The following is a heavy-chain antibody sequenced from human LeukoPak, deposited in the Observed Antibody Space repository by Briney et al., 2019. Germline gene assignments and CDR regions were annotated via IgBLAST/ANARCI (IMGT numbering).Heavy chain of an antibody. D-gene: IGHD1-14*01. Sequence: GGSLRLSCAASGFTFSSYGMHWVRQAPGKGLEWVAVISYDGSNKYYADSVKGRFIISRDNSKNTLYLQMNSLRAEDTAVYYCAKAEWFDPWGQGTLVTVSS. CDR1: GFTFSSYG. J-gene: IGHJ5*02. CDR2: ISYDGSNK. CDR3: AKAEWFDP. V-gene: IGHV3-30*18.